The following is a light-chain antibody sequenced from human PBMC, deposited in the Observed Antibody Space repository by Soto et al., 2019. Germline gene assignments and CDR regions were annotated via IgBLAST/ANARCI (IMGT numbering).Light chain of an antibody. CDR3: QQSYGTPWT. CDR2: GTS. V-gene: IGKV1-39*01. J-gene: IGKJ1*01. Sequence: DILMTQSPSSLSASVGDRVTVTCRASQTITTYLNWYKQKPGKAPKLLIYGTSSLQSGVPSRFSGSGSGTDFTLTITSLRPEDFATYICQQSYGTPWTFGQGTRV. CDR1: QTITTY.